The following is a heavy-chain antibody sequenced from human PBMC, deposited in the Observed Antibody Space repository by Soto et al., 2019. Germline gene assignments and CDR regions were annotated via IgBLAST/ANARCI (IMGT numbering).Heavy chain of an antibody. D-gene: IGHD6-19*01. CDR3: AGVSVAGTAYDH. V-gene: IGHV4-4*02. J-gene: IGHJ1*01. CDR1: IGSISSGNW. Sequence: PSETLSLTCAVYIGSISSGNWWSWVRQPPGKGLEWIGEIYHSGSTNYNPSLKSRVTISVDKSKNQFSLKLSSVTAADTAVYYCAGVSVAGTAYDHWGQGTLVTVSS. CDR2: IYHSGST.